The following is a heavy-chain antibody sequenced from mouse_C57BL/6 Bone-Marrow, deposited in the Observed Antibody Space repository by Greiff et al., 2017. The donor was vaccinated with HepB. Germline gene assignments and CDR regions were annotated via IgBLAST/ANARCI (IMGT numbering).Heavy chain of an antibody. CDR3: TRDSPLGNYRNFDV. V-gene: IGHV5-9-1*02. CDR2: ISSGGDYI. J-gene: IGHJ1*03. CDR1: GFTFSSYA. D-gene: IGHD2-1*01. Sequence: EVQLVESGEGLVKPGGSLKLSCAASGFTFSSYAMSWVRQTPEKRLEWVAYISSGGDYIYYADTVKGRFTISRDNARNTLYLQMSSLKSEDTAMYYCTRDSPLGNYRNFDVWGTGTTVTVSS.